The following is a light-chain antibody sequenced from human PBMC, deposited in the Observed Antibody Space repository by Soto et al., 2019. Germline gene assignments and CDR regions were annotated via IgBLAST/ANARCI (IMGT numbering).Light chain of an antibody. Sequence: QPVLTQSPSASAPLGASVKLTCTLSSGHSSSAIAWHQQQPEKGPRYLMKVNSDGSHTKGDGIPDRFSGSSSGAERYLTISGLQSEDEGDYYCQTWGAGIQWVFGGGTKLTVL. CDR1: SGHSSSA. V-gene: IGLV4-69*01. J-gene: IGLJ3*02. CDR3: QTWGAGIQWV. CDR2: VNSDGSH.